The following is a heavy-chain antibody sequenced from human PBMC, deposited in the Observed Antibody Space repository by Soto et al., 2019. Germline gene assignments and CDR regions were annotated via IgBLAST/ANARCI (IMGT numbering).Heavy chain of an antibody. J-gene: IGHJ4*02. CDR3: ARLREAAAGFLYYFDY. D-gene: IGHD6-13*01. Sequence: KTSETLSLTCAVSGGSISSSNWWSWVRQPPGKGLEWIGEIYHSGSTNYNPSLKSRVTISVDKSKNQFSLKLSSVTAADTAVYYCARLREAAAGFLYYFDYWGQGTLVTVSS. CDR2: IYHSGST. CDR1: GGSISSSNW. V-gene: IGHV4-4*02.